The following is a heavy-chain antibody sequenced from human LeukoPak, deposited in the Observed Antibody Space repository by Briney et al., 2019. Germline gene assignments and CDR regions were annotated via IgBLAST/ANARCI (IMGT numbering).Heavy chain of an antibody. D-gene: IGHD3-22*01. CDR3: ARVNYFDSSGYFYDDY. Sequence: TSETLSLTCTVSGGSISSYYWSWIRQPPGKGLEWIGYIYYSGSTNYNPSLKSRVTLSVDTSKNQFSLKLISVTAADTAVYYCARVNYFDSSGYFYDDYWGQGTLVTVSS. J-gene: IGHJ4*02. V-gene: IGHV4-59*01. CDR2: IYYSGST. CDR1: GGSISSYY.